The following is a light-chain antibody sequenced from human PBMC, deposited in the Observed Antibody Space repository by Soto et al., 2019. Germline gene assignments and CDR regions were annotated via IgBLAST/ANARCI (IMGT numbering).Light chain of an antibody. CDR2: GAA. J-gene: IGKJ4*01. CDR1: QDFSSW. CDR3: QQTNSFPFT. Sequence: DIQLTQSPSSLSASVGDRVTISCRASQDFSSWLVWYQQKPGQAPKLLIYGAASLQSGVPSRFSGSGSGTDFTFTISSLQPEDFATYYCQQTNSFPFTFGGGTKVEI. V-gene: IGKV1D-12*01.